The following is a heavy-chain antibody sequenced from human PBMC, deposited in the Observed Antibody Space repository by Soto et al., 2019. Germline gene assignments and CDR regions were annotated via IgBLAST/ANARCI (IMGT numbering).Heavy chain of an antibody. CDR1: GFTFSNFA. V-gene: IGHV3-23*01. J-gene: IGHJ3*02. CDR3: AKGGILYTSGRVFHI. Sequence: GGSLRLSCEASGFTFSNFAMSWVRQAPGKGLEWVSAISGSGGSTYYADSVKGRFTISRDNSKNTLYLQMNSLRAEDTAVYYCAKGGILYTSGRVFHIWGQGTMVTVSS. D-gene: IGHD6-19*01. CDR2: ISGSGGST.